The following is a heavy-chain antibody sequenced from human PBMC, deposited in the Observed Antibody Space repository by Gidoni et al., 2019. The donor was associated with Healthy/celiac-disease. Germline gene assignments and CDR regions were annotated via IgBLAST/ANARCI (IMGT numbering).Heavy chain of an antibody. V-gene: IGHV4-59*01. Sequence: QVQLQESGPGLVKPSETLSLTCTVSVGSIGSSYWSWIRQPPGKGLEWIGYIYSSGSTNYNPSLKSRVTISVDTSKNQFSLKLSSVTAADTAVYYCARDGTGAFDYWGQGTLVTVSS. J-gene: IGHJ4*02. D-gene: IGHD6-13*01. CDR1: VGSIGSSY. CDR3: ARDGTGAFDY. CDR2: IYSSGST.